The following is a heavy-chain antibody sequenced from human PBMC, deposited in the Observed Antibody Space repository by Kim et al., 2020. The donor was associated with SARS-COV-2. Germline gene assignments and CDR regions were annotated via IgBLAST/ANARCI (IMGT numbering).Heavy chain of an antibody. Sequence: SETLSLTCAVSGGSISSSGYYWGWIRQPPGKGLEWIGSVYYTGATYYNPSLKSRLTISVDTSNNQFSLKLSSVTAADTAVYYCANHFRCTSIRLLGLFRFDFWGQGTLVTVSS. V-gene: IGHV4-39*01. J-gene: IGHJ4*02. D-gene: IGHD2-2*02. CDR2: VYYTGAT. CDR3: ANHFRCTSIRLLGLFRFDF. CDR1: GGSISSSGYY.